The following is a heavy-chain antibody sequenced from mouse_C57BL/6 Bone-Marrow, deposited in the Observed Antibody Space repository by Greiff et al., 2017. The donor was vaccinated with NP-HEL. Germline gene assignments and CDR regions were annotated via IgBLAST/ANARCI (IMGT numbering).Heavy chain of an antibody. CDR2: IDPANGNT. CDR1: GFNIKNTY. V-gene: IGHV14-3*01. CDR3: ARSYGKSLNYDY. J-gene: IGHJ2*01. Sequence: VQLKESVAELVRPGASVKLSCTASGFNIKNTYMHWVKQRPEQCLEWIGMIDPANGNTKYAPNFQGKATITADTSSNTAYLQLSSLTSEDTASYYCARSYGKSLNYDYWGKGATLTVSS. D-gene: IGHD2-1*01.